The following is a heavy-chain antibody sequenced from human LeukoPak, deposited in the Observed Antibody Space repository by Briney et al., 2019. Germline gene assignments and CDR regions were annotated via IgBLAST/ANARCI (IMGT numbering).Heavy chain of an antibody. V-gene: IGHV3-30*04. CDR2: ISSDGGEK. Sequence: PGGPLTLSCEASGFTLSHYGIHWVRQTAAKGLEWVAAISSDGGEKHYADSAKGRFTISRDNSKSTLYLQMNSLRAEDTALYYCAREGHYDILTGYSPVEYYFYYMDVWGKGTTVTVSS. CDR3: AREGHYDILTGYSPVEYYFYYMDV. D-gene: IGHD3-9*01. CDR1: GFTLSHYG. J-gene: IGHJ6*03.